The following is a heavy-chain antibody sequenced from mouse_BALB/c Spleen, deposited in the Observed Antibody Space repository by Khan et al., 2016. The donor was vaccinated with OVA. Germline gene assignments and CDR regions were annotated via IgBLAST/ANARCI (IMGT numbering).Heavy chain of an antibody. CDR2: IWSDGST. Sequence: VQLQESGPGLVQPSQSLSITCTVSGFSLITYGVHWVRQSPGKGLEWLGVIWSDGSTDYNAAFISRLIITKDNSKSQVFFKMNSLQADDTAIYXCARNSYRYDFTYWGRGTLVTVSA. J-gene: IGHJ3*01. V-gene: IGHV2-4-1*01. D-gene: IGHD2-12*01. CDR1: GFSLITYG. CDR3: ARNSYRYDFTY.